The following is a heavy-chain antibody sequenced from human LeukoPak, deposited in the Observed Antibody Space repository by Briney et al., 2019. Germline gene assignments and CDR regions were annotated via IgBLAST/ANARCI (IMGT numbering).Heavy chain of an antibody. CDR3: ATRRRGPYYYGSGSYYTQYFDY. CDR2: INHSGST. J-gene: IGHJ4*02. V-gene: IGHV4-34*01. Sequence: SETLSLTCAVYGGSFSGYYWSWIRQPPGKGLEWIGEINHSGSTNYNPSLKSRVTISVDTSKNQFSLKLSSVTAADTAVYYCATRRRGPYYYGSGSYYTQYFDYWGQGTLVTVSS. CDR1: GGSFSGYY. D-gene: IGHD3-10*01.